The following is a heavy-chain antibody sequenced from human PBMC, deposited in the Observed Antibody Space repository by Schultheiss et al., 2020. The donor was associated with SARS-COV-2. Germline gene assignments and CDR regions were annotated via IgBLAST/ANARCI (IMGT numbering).Heavy chain of an antibody. CDR3: AREVRYSSGWVPGYYYGMDV. CDR2: ISYDGSNK. CDR1: GFTFSSYA. V-gene: IGHV3-30-3*01. D-gene: IGHD6-19*01. Sequence: GESLKISCAASGFTFSSYAMHWVRQAPGKGLEWVAVISYDGSNKYYADSVKGRFTISRDNSKNTLYLQMNSLRAEDTAVYYCAREVRYSSGWVPGYYYGMDVWGQGTTVTVSS. J-gene: IGHJ6*02.